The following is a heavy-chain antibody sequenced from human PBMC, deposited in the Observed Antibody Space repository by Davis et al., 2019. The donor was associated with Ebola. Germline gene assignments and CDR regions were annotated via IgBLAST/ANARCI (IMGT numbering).Heavy chain of an antibody. J-gene: IGHJ6*02. CDR3: ASRYGSGSYFTRYYYYGMDV. CDR1: VGTFSSYA. D-gene: IGHD3-10*01. CDR2: IIPILGIA. Sequence: SVKVSCKASVGTFSSYAISWVRQAPGHGLEWMGRIIPILGIANYAQKFQGRVTITADKSTSTAYMELSSLRSEDTAVYYCASRYGSGSYFTRYYYYGMDVWGQGTTVTVSS. V-gene: IGHV1-69*04.